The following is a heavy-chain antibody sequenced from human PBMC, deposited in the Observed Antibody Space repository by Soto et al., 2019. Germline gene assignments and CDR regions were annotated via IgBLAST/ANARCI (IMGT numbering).Heavy chain of an antibody. CDR2: IIPMFHTP. J-gene: IGHJ6*02. CDR3: ARPAGKGNYYHALDV. Sequence: SVKVSCKASGGSFISYATSWVRQAPGQGLEWMGGIIPMFHTPSYAQKFQGRVTITADESTSTAYMEMSSLRSEDTAIYYCARPAGKGNYYHALDVWGQGTTVTVSS. D-gene: IGHD1-26*01. V-gene: IGHV1-69*13. CDR1: GGSFISYA.